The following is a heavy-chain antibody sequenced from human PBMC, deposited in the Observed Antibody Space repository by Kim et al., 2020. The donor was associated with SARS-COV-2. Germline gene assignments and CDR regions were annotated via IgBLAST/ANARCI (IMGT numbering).Heavy chain of an antibody. CDR2: INSDGSST. CDR3: ARDPGSYCSGGSCYSSSYYYYYALDV. D-gene: IGHD2-15*01. J-gene: IGHJ6*02. Sequence: GGSLRLSCAASGFTFSSYWMHWVRQAPGKGLVWVSRINSDGSSTSYADYVKGRFTISRDNAKNTLYLQMNSLRAEDTAVYYCARDPGSYCSGGSCYSSSYYYYYALDVWGQGTTVTVSS. V-gene: IGHV3-74*01. CDR1: GFTFSSYW.